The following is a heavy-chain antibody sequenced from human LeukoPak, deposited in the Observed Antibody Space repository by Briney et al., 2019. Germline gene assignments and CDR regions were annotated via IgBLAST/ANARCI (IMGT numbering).Heavy chain of an antibody. CDR2: IYPGDSDT. CDR1: GYSFTSYW. Sequence: GESLKISCKGSGYSFTSYWIGWVRQMPGKGLEWMGIIYPGDSDTRYSPSFQGQVTISADKSISTAYLQWSSLKASDTAMYYCASYGSSGWSHWVDAFDIWGQGTMVTVSS. D-gene: IGHD6-19*01. V-gene: IGHV5-51*01. CDR3: ASYGSSGWSHWVDAFDI. J-gene: IGHJ3*02.